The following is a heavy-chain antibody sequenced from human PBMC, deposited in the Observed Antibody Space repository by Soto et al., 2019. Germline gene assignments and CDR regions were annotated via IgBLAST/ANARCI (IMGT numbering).Heavy chain of an antibody. V-gene: IGHV1-18*01. CDR3: ARDLSCGDFDY. CDR2: ISAYNGNT. J-gene: IGHJ4*02. CDR1: GYTFTSYG. D-gene: IGHD4-17*01. Sequence: QVQLVQSGAEVKKPGASVKVSCKASGYTFTSYGISWVRQAPGQGLEWMGWISAYNGNTKYAQKLQRRVTMNTDAATSTAYMELRSMRSDDTAVYYCARDLSCGDFDYWGQGTLVTVSS.